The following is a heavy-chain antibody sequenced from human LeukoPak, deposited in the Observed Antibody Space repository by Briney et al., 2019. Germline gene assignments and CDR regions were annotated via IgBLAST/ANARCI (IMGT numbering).Heavy chain of an antibody. V-gene: IGHV4-34*01. D-gene: IGHD6-19*01. Sequence: KPSETLSLTCAVYGGSFSGYYWSWIRQPPGKGLEWIGEINHSGSTNYNPSLKSRVTISVDTSKNQFSLKLSSVTAADTAVYYCARGRSSGWYNNYFDYWGQGTLVTVSS. CDR1: GGSFSGYY. CDR3: ARGRSSGWYNNYFDY. CDR2: INHSGST. J-gene: IGHJ4*02.